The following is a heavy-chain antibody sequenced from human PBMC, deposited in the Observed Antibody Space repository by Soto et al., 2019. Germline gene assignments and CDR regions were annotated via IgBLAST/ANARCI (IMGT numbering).Heavy chain of an antibody. J-gene: IGHJ5*02. Sequence: QVQLQQWGAGLLKPSETLSLTCAVYGGSFSGYYWSWIRQPPGKGLEWIGEINHSGSTNYNPSLKSRVTISVDTSKNQFSLKLSSVTAADTAVYYCASTYCSGCSCSRDWFDPWGQGTLVTVSS. CDR2: INHSGST. V-gene: IGHV4-34*01. D-gene: IGHD2-15*01. CDR1: GGSFSGYY. CDR3: ASTYCSGCSCSRDWFDP.